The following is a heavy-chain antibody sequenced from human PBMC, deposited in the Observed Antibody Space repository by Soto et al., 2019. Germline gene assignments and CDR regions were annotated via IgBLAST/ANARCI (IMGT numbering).Heavy chain of an antibody. CDR2: IYYSGST. D-gene: IGHD1-26*01. V-gene: IGHV4-31*03. CDR1: GGSISSGGYY. J-gene: IGHJ6*02. Sequence: SETLSLTCTVSGGSISSGGYYWSWIRQHPGKGLEWIGYIYYSGSTYYNPSLKSRVTISVDTSKNQFSLKLSSVTAADTAVYYCARVSGSYYYGMDVWGQGTTVTVS. CDR3: ARVSGSYYYGMDV.